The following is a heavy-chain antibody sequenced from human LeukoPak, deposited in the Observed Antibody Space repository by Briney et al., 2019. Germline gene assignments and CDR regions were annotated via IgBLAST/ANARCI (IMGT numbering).Heavy chain of an antibody. Sequence: PSETLSLTCAVYGGPFSGYYWSWIRQPPRKGLEWIGEINHSGSTNYNPSLKSRVTISVDTSKNQFSLKLSSVTAADTAVYYCARVKGGIAAFDYWGQGTLVTVSS. J-gene: IGHJ4*02. D-gene: IGHD6-13*01. CDR3: ARVKGGIAAFDY. V-gene: IGHV4-34*01. CDR2: INHSGST. CDR1: GGPFSGYY.